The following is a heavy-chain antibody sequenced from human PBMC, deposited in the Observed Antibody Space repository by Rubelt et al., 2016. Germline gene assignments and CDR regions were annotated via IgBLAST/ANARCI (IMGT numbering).Heavy chain of an antibody. V-gene: IGHV1-3*01. CDR2: INAGHGNT. D-gene: IGHD1-7*01. Sequence: QVQLVQSGAEVKKPGASVKVSCKVSGYTLTELSMHWVRQAPGKGLEWMGWINAGHGNTKYSQKFQGRVTITSDTAASTADRGLSSLRSEDTAVYYCARDRSSFPWNYGTLQHWGQGTLVTVSS. J-gene: IGHJ1*01. CDR1: GYTLTELS. CDR3: ARDRSSFPWNYGTLQH.